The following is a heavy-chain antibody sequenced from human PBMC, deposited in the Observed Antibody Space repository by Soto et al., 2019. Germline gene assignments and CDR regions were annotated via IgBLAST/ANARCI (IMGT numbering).Heavy chain of an antibody. CDR2: IIPIFGTA. J-gene: IGHJ6*02. V-gene: IGHV1-69*06. D-gene: IGHD6-19*01. Sequence: QVQLVQSGAEVKKPGSSVKVSCKASGGTFSSYAISWVRQAPGQGLEWMGGIIPIFGTANYAQKFQGRVTITADKSTSTAYMELSSLRAEDTAVYYCARKWLVEGGYYYGMDVWGQGTTVTVSS. CDR1: GGTFSSYA. CDR3: ARKWLVEGGYYYGMDV.